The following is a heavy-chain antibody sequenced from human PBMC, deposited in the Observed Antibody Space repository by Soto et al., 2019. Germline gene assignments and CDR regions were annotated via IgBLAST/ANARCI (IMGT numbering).Heavy chain of an antibody. V-gene: IGHV3-7*04. D-gene: IGHD5-12*01. CDR1: GFIFSNYW. J-gene: IGHJ5*02. Sequence: VQLVESGGGLVQPGGSLRLSCVASGFIFSNYWMHWVRQTPDKGLEWVANIKQDGSEKYYVDSVNGRFTISRDNAKNSLFLQMNNLRAEDTAVYYCARGGTIREWLTDHWGQGTLVTVSS. CDR2: IKQDGSEK. CDR3: ARGGTIREWLTDH.